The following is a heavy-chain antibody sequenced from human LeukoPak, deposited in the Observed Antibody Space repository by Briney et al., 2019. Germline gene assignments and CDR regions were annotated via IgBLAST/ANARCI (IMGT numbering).Heavy chain of an antibody. CDR3: AREIPDQLLSSWFDP. CDR1: GFTFSSYS. J-gene: IGHJ5*02. Sequence: GGSLRLSCAASGFTFSSYSMNWVRQAPGKGLEWVSSISSSSSYIYYADSVKGRFTISRDNAKNSLYLQMNSLRAEDTAVYYCAREIPDQLLSSWFDPWAREPWSPSPQ. V-gene: IGHV3-21*01. D-gene: IGHD2-2*01. CDR2: ISSSSSYI.